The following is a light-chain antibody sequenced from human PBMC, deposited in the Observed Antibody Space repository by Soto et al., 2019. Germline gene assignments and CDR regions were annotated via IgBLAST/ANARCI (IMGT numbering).Light chain of an antibody. Sequence: DIQMTQSPSTLSASVGDRVTITWRASQMISISLAWYQQKPGRPPKLLSYMAFSLESGVPSRFSGSASGTEFSLTISSLQPDDFATYYCQQYKTYPWTFGKGTKVESK. V-gene: IGKV1-5*03. CDR3: QQYKTYPWT. J-gene: IGKJ1*01. CDR2: MAF. CDR1: QMISIS.